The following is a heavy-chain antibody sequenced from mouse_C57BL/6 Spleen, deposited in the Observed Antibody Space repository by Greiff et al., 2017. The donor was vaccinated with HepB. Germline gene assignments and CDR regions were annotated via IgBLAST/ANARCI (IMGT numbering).Heavy chain of an antibody. CDR3: ARRGLGYYFDY. V-gene: IGHV1-69*01. D-gene: IGHD2-2*01. CDR1: GYTFTSYW. Sequence: QVQLKESGAELVMPGASVKLSCKASGYTFTSYWMHWVKQRPGQGLEWIGEIDPSDSYTNYNQKFKGKSTLTVDKSSSTAYMQLSSLTSEDSAVYYCARRGLGYYFDYWGQGTTLTVSS. J-gene: IGHJ2*01. CDR2: IDPSDSYT.